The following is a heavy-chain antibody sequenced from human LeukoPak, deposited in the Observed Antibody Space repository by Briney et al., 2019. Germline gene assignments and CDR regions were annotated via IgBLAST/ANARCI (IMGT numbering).Heavy chain of an antibody. CDR1: GGSFSGYY. J-gene: IGHJ5*02. Sequence: PETLSLTCAVYGGSFSGYYWSWIRQPPGKGLEWIGEINHSGSTNYNPSLKSRVTISVDTSKNQFPLKLSSVTAADTAVYYCARGKYSSSWYPRRWFDPWGQGTLVTVSS. V-gene: IGHV4-34*01. CDR2: INHSGST. D-gene: IGHD6-13*01. CDR3: ARGKYSSSWYPRRWFDP.